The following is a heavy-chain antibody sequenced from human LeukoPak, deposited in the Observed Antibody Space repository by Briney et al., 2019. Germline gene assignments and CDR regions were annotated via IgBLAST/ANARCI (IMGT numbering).Heavy chain of an antibody. Sequence: QAGGSLRLSCAASGFTFSSYGMHWVRQAPGKGLEWVAVIWYDGSNKYYADSVKGRFTISRDNSKNTLYLQMNSLRAEDTAVYYCARDSGLWEVRGVILPNWFDPWGQGTLVTVSS. V-gene: IGHV3-33*08. CDR3: ARDSGLWEVRGVILPNWFDP. CDR1: GFTFSSYG. D-gene: IGHD3-10*01. CDR2: IWYDGSNK. J-gene: IGHJ5*02.